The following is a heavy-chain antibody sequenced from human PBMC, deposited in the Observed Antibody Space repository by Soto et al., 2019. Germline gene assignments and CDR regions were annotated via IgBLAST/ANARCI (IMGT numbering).Heavy chain of an antibody. Sequence: QVQLQESGPGLVKPSQTLSLTCTVSGGSISSGGYYWSWIRQHPGKGLEWIGYIYYSGSTYYNPSLKSRVTISVDTSKKQFSLKLSSVTAADTAVYYCEREIYYVSGDYGLRDIWGQGTMVTVSS. CDR3: EREIYYVSGDYGLRDI. V-gene: IGHV4-31*03. J-gene: IGHJ3*02. CDR1: GGSISSGGYY. D-gene: IGHD4-17*01. CDR2: IYYSGST.